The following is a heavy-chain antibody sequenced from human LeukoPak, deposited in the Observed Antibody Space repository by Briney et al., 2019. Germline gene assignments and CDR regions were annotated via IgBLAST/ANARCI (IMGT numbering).Heavy chain of an antibody. CDR1: GDSINSRSYY. V-gene: IGHV4-39*07. CDR2: IYHSEST. Sequence: PSETLSLTCAVSGDSINSRSYYWAWIRQPPGKGLGWIGSIYHSESTYYNPSLKSRVTISLDTSKNQFSLRLSSLTAADTAVYYCEKDDYWGQGTLVTVSS. J-gene: IGHJ4*02. CDR3: EKDDY.